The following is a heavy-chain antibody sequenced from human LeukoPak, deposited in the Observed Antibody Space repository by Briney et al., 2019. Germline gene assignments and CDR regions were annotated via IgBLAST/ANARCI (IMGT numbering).Heavy chain of an antibody. CDR1: GITFSGYA. Sequence: GGSLRLSCAASGITFSGYAMHWVRQAPGKGLEYVSTISSNGGNTYYANSMKGRFTISRDNSKNTLSLQMGSLRAEDMAVYYCAESRGLDLHFFFYMDVWGKGTTVTVSS. J-gene: IGHJ6*03. V-gene: IGHV3-64*01. CDR3: AESRGLDLHFFFYMDV. CDR2: ISSNGGNT. D-gene: IGHD3-10*01.